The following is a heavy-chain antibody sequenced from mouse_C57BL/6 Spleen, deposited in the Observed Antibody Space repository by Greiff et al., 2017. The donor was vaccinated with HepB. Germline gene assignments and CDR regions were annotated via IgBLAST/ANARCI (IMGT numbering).Heavy chain of an antibody. V-gene: IGHV1-64*01. D-gene: IGHD3-2*02. CDR2: IHPNSGST. CDR3: ARKEGSSGLYAMDY. CDR1: GYTFTSYW. J-gene: IGHJ4*01. Sequence: QVQLQQPGAELVKPGASVKLSCKASGYTFTSYWMHWVKQRPGQGLEWIGMIHPNSGSTNYNEKFKSKATLTVDKSSSTAYMQLSSLTSEDSAVYYCARKEGSSGLYAMDYWGQGTSVTVSS.